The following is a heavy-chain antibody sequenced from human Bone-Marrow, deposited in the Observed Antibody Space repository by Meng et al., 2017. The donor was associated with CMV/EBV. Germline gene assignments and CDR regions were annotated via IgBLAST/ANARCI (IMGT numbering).Heavy chain of an antibody. CDR3: ARLDGSSGWYRGSDAFDI. CDR2: ISSSGSTI. V-gene: IGHV3-48*04. D-gene: IGHD6-19*01. J-gene: IGHJ3*02. CDR1: GFTFSSYS. Sequence: GESLKISCAASGFTFSSYSMNWVRQAPGKGLEWVSYISSSGSTIYYADSVKGRFTISRDNAKNSLYLQMNSLRAEDTAVYYCARLDGSSGWYRGSDAFDIWGQGTMVTVSS.